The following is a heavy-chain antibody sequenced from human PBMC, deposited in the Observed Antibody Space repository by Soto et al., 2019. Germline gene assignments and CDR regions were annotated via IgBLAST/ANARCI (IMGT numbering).Heavy chain of an antibody. D-gene: IGHD3-22*01. CDR1: GGSISSYY. Sequence: SETLSLTCTVSGGSISSYYWSWIRQPPGKGLEWIGYIYYSGSTNYNPSLKSRVTISVDTSKNQFSLKLSSVTAADTAVYYCARHLYYYDSSGYYYVNYYYGMDVWGQGTTVTVSS. J-gene: IGHJ6*02. V-gene: IGHV4-59*08. CDR3: ARHLYYYDSSGYYYVNYYYGMDV. CDR2: IYYSGST.